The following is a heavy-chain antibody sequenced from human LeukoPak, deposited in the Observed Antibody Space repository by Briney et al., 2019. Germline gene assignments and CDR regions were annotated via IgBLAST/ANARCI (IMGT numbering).Heavy chain of an antibody. Sequence: PSETLSLPCTVSGDSISSYYWSWIRQPPGKGLEWIGYIYYSGSTNYNPSLKSRVTISVDTSKNQLSLKLSSVTAADTAVYDCARHSVWSGYGNWFDPWGQGNLVTVSS. J-gene: IGHJ5*02. CDR2: IYYSGST. CDR3: ARHSVWSGYGNWFDP. V-gene: IGHV4-59*08. D-gene: IGHD3-3*01. CDR1: GDSISSYY.